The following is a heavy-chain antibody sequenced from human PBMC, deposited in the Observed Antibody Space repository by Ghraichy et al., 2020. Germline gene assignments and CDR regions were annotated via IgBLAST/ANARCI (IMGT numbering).Heavy chain of an antibody. J-gene: IGHJ6*03. V-gene: IGHV3-64D*06. Sequence: GGSLRLSCSASGFTFSSYAMHWVRQAPGKGPEYVSAISSNGGSTYYADSVKGRFTISRDNSKNTLYLQMSSLRAEDTAVYYCVKVSIQLERLRYYYYYMDVWGKGPRSPSP. CDR3: VKVSIQLERLRYYYYYMDV. D-gene: IGHD1-1*01. CDR2: ISSNGGST. CDR1: GFTFSSYA.